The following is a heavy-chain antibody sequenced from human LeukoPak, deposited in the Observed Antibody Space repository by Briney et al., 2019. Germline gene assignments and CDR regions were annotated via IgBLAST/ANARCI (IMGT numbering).Heavy chain of an antibody. CDR2: IYYSGST. Sequence: SETLSLTCTVSGGSISSYYWSWIRQPPGKGLEWIGYIYYSGSTNYNPSLKSRVTISVDTSKNQFSLKLSSVTAADTAVYYCARATRYSSGWYLGYWGQGTLVTVSS. CDR1: GGSISSYY. J-gene: IGHJ4*02. V-gene: IGHV4-59*01. CDR3: ARATRYSSGWYLGY. D-gene: IGHD6-19*01.